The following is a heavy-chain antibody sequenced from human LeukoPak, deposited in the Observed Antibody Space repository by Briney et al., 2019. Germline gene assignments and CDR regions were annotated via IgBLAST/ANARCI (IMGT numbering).Heavy chain of an antibody. D-gene: IGHD2-2*01. CDR1: GYTFTGYY. Sequence: ASVKVPCKASGYTFTGYYMHWVRQAPGQGLEWMGWINPNSGGTNYAQKFQGRVTMTRDTSISTAYMELSRLRSDDTAVYYCARDIVVVPAAISWFDPWGQGTLVTVSS. J-gene: IGHJ5*02. CDR2: INPNSGGT. CDR3: ARDIVVVPAAISWFDP. V-gene: IGHV1-2*02.